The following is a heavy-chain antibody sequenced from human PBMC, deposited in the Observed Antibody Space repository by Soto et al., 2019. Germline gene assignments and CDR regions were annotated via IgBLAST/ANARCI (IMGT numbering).Heavy chain of an antibody. Sequence: PSETLSLTCTVSGGSISSYYWSWIRQPPGKGLEWIGYIYYSGSTNYNPSLKSRVTISVDTSKNQFSLKLNSVTAADTAVYYCARRDALYYFDSSGWFDYWGQGTLVTVSS. CDR1: GGSISSYY. D-gene: IGHD3-22*01. J-gene: IGHJ4*02. V-gene: IGHV4-59*08. CDR2: IYYSGST. CDR3: ARRDALYYFDSSGWFDY.